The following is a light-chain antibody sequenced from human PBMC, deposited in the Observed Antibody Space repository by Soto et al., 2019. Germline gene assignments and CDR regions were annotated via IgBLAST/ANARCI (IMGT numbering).Light chain of an antibody. J-gene: IGLJ2*01. CDR1: TGGVTSGHY. Sequence: QAVVTQEPSLTVSPGGTGTLTCGSSTGGVTSGHYPHWFQKKPGQAPRTLIHDTSNKHSWTPARFSGSLLGGKAALTLSGAQPEDEAESSCLLAYNDAWVFGGGTKLTVL. CDR3: LLAYNDAWV. CDR2: DTS. V-gene: IGLV7-46*01.